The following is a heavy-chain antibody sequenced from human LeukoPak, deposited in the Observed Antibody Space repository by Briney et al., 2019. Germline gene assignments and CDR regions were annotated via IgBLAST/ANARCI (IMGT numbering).Heavy chain of an antibody. Sequence: GASVKVSCKASGYTFTSYDINWVRQATGQGLEWRGWMNPNSGNTGYAQKFQGRVTITRNTSISPAYMELSSLRSEDTAVYYCARGPMTTVSSYFDYWGQGTLVTVSS. CDR1: GYTFTSYD. D-gene: IGHD4-17*01. CDR3: ARGPMTTVSSYFDY. CDR2: MNPNSGNT. V-gene: IGHV1-8*03. J-gene: IGHJ4*02.